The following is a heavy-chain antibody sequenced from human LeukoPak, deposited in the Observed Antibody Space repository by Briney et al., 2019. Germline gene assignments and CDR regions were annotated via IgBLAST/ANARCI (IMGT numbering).Heavy chain of an antibody. Sequence: GGSLRLSCAASGFTFSSYWMSWVRQAPGKGLEWVANINKDGGEKYYVDSVKGRFTISRDNAKNSLYLQMNSLRADDTAVYYCARGAVLWFGELLSWFDPWGEGTLVTVSS. D-gene: IGHD3-10*01. CDR3: ARGAVLWFGELLSWFDP. CDR2: INKDGGEK. V-gene: IGHV3-7*03. CDR1: GFTFSSYW. J-gene: IGHJ5*02.